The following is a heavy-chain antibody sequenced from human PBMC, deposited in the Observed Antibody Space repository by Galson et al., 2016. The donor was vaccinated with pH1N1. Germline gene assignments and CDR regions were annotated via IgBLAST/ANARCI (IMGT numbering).Heavy chain of an antibody. D-gene: IGHD3-3*01. J-gene: IGHJ3*01. CDR3: ARRLSLTISGMGPYDAFDV. CDR1: GSSSTTYW. V-gene: IGHV5-51*01. Sequence: QSGAEVKKPGESLKISCRRSGSSSTTYWIGWVRQLPGKGLEWMGLIYPGDSDTKYNPSLPGHVSFSVDKSINTAYLQWSSLQPSDTGIYYCARRLSLTISGMGPYDAFDVWGQGTMVTVSS. CDR2: IYPGDSDT.